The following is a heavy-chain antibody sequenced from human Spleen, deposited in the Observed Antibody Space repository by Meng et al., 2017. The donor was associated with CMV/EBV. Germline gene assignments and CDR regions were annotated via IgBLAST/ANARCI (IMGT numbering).Heavy chain of an antibody. V-gene: IGHV4-30-4*08. Sequence: TVSGNSASSGDYYWSWVRQPPGKGLEYIGYIFHSGTTYSNPSLKSRVTISLDTSKSQFSLKLYSVTAADTAVYYCARDRRGGTFFDLWGRGTLVTVSS. D-gene: IGHD3-16*01. J-gene: IGHJ2*01. CDR2: IFHSGTT. CDR3: ARDRRGGTFFDL. CDR1: GNSASSGDYY.